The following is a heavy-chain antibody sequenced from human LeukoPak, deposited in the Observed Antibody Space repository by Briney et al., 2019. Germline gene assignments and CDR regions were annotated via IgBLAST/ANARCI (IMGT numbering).Heavy chain of an antibody. Sequence: SETLSLTCTVSGGSISSDNFYWRWIRQPAGKGLEWIGRIYTSGNTKYNPSLNSRVTISLDSSKNQFSLDLTSVTAADTAVYYCARVWEGATDAFDIWGQGTMVTVSS. J-gene: IGHJ3*02. CDR2: IYTSGNT. CDR1: GGSISSDNFY. D-gene: IGHD1-26*01. CDR3: ARVWEGATDAFDI. V-gene: IGHV4-61*02.